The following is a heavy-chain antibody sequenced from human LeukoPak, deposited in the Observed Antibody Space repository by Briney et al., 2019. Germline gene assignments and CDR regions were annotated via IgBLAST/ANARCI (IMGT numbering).Heavy chain of an antibody. CDR3: ATLGYCSGGSCYVAFDI. Sequence: GGSLRLSCAASGFTFSSYWMHWVRQAPGKGLVWVSRINSDGSSTSYADSVKGRFTISRGNAKNTLYPQMNSLRAEDTAVYYCATLGYCSGGSCYVAFDIWGQGTMVTVSS. D-gene: IGHD2-15*01. CDR1: GFTFSSYW. CDR2: INSDGSST. J-gene: IGHJ3*02. V-gene: IGHV3-74*01.